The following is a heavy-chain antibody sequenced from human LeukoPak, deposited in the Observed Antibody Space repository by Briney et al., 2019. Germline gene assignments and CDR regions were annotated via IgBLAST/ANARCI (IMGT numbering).Heavy chain of an antibody. CDR3: AKETPNYSSVDY. V-gene: IGHV3-23*01. J-gene: IGHJ4*02. CDR2: ITVSAGST. D-gene: IGHD6-19*01. Sequence: GGSLRLSCAAAGFTFSSYAMSWVRQAPGKGLEWVSSITVSAGSTYYADSVKGRFTISRDNSKNTLYLQTNTLRAEDTAVYYCAKETPNYSSVDYWGQGTLVTVSS. CDR1: GFTFSSYA.